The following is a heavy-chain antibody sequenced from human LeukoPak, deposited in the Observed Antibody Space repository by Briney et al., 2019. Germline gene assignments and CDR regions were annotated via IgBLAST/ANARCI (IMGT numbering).Heavy chain of an antibody. V-gene: IGHV3-7*01. CDR2: IKQDGSEK. J-gene: IGHJ5*02. D-gene: IGHD5-18*01. CDR1: GFTFSSYW. CDR3: ARFDTENAPRSQNWFDP. Sequence: GGSLRLSCAASGFTFSSYWMSWVRQAPGKGLEWVANIKQDGSEKYYVDSVKGRFTISRDNAKNSLYLQMNSLRAEDTAVYYCARFDTENAPRSQNWFDPWGQGTLVTVSS.